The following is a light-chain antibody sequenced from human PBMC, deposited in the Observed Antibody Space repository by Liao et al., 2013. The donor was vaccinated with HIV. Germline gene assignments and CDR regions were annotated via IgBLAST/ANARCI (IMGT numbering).Light chain of an antibody. CDR3: QAWDSSADVV. Sequence: DELTQPPSVSVSPGQTASITCSGNMLGDKYASWYQQRPGQSPVFVIYQSTKRPSGIPERFSGSNSGRTATLTISGTQTMDEADYFCQAWDSSADVVFGGGTKLTVL. J-gene: IGLJ2*01. CDR1: MLGDKY. CDR2: QST. V-gene: IGLV3-1*01.